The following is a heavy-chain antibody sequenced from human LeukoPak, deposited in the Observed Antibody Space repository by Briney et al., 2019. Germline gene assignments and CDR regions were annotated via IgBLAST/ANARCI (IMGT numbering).Heavy chain of an antibody. J-gene: IGHJ3*02. CDR2: IYHRGST. V-gene: IGHV4-38-2*01. Sequence: SETLSLTCAVSGYSISSGYYWGWIRPPPGKGLEWIGSIYHRGSTYYNPSLKSRVTISVDTSKNQFSLKLSSVTAADTAVYYCARPVDAFDIWGQGTMVTVSS. CDR3: ARPVDAFDI. CDR1: GYSISSGYY.